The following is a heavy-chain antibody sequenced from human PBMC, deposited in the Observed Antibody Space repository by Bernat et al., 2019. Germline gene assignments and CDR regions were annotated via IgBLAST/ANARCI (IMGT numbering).Heavy chain of an antibody. D-gene: IGHD3-10*01. CDR3: ARGIVRGQVAFDN. CDR2: IFGGGSP. CDR1: GLTVSSNY. Sequence: EAQLVESRAGLIQHGGSLRLSCAASGLTVSSNYMSSVRQAPGKGLEWVSVIFGGGSPYHADSVEGRVTISRDNSKKTLYLRINSLDTEDTAVYYCARGIVRGQVAFDNWGQGTMFTVPS. V-gene: IGHV3-53*01. J-gene: IGHJ3*02.